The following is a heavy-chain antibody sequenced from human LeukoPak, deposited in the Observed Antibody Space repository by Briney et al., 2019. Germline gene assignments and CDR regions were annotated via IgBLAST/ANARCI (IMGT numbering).Heavy chain of an antibody. CDR2: IYYSGST. V-gene: IGHV4-59*11. J-gene: IGHJ2*01. CDR3: ASLAYWGGDCYSLNYWYFDL. CDR1: FGSISSHY. Sequence: PSETLSLTCTVSFGSISSHYSSWRRQPPGKGLEWIGYIYYSGSTNYNPSLKSRVTISVDTSKNQFSLKLSSVTAADTAVYYCASLAYWGGDCYSLNYWYFDLWGRGTLVTVSS. D-gene: IGHD2-21*02.